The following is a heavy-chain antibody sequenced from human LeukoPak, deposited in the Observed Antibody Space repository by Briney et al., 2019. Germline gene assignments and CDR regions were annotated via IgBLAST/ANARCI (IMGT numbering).Heavy chain of an antibody. D-gene: IGHD5-18*01. V-gene: IGHV3-23*01. CDR2: ISGSGGST. J-gene: IGHJ4*02. CDR1: GFTFSSYA. Sequence: GGSLRLSCAASGFTFSSYAMSWVRQAPGKGLEWVSAISGSGGSTSYAQKFQGRVTMTRDMSTSTVYMELSSLRSEDTAVYYCARVDTAMGVWGQGTLVTVSS. CDR3: ARVDTAMGV.